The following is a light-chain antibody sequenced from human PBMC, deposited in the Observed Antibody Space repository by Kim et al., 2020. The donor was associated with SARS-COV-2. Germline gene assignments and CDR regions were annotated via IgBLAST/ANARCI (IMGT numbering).Light chain of an antibody. V-gene: IGKV1-33*01. CDR2: DVS. CDR3: QQNDAFPIT. Sequence: ASVGNRVTITCQATQVIRKFLNWYQQRPGKAPQLLIYDVSNLQTGVPSRFSGSGYGTEFTLTISSLQPEDFATYYCQQNDAFPITFGQGTRLEIK. J-gene: IGKJ5*01. CDR1: QVIRKF.